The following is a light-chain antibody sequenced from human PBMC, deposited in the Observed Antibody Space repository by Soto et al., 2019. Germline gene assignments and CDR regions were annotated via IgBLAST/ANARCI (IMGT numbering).Light chain of an antibody. J-gene: IGKJ5*01. CDR2: ETS. V-gene: IGKV3-11*01. Sequence: EIVMTQSPATLSVSPGERATLSCRASQSASNYLSWYQQKPGQAPRLLMYETSRRATGIPARFSGSGSGTDFTLTISSLEPEDFAVYYCQQRHNWRDTFGQGTRLEIK. CDR1: QSASNY. CDR3: QQRHNWRDT.